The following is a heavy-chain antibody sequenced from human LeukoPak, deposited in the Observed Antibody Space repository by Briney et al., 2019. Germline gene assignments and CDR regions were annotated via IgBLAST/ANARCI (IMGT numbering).Heavy chain of an antibody. J-gene: IGHJ4*02. Sequence: ASVKVSCKASGYTFTGYYMHWVRQAPEQGLEWMGWINPNSGGTNYAQKFQGRVTMTRDTSISTAYMELSRLRSDDTAVYYCATGGPPGYSSGWFDYWGQGTLATVSS. V-gene: IGHV1-2*02. CDR3: ATGGPPGYSSGWFDY. CDR2: INPNSGGT. D-gene: IGHD6-19*01. CDR1: GYTFTGYY.